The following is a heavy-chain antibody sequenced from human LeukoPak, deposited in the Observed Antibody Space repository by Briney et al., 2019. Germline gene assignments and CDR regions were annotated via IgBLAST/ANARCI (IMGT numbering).Heavy chain of an antibody. J-gene: IGHJ3*02. CDR2: IIPILGIA. CDR3: ASLKGGGDFDI. Sequence: SVKVSCKASGGTFSSYAISWVRQAPGQGLEWMGRIIPILGIANYAQKFQGRVTMTRDTSTSTVYMELSSLRSENTAVYYCASLKGGGDFDIWGQGTMVTVSS. D-gene: IGHD3-16*01. CDR1: GGTFSSYA. V-gene: IGHV1-69*04.